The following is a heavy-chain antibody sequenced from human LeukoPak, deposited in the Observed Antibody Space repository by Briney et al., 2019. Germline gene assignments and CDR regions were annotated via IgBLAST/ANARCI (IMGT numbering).Heavy chain of an antibody. CDR2: IDRYGTT. V-gene: IGHV4-34*01. CDR3: ARRGGGNYPYYFDY. J-gene: IGHJ4*02. Sequence: SETLSLTCAVYGGSLSASYWSWIRRPPGKGLEWIGEIDRYGTTNYSPSLKSRVTISMQTSKSQFSLNLNSVTDADTAVYYCARRGGGNYPYYFDYWGRGTPVTVSS. D-gene: IGHD3-16*01. CDR1: GGSLSASY.